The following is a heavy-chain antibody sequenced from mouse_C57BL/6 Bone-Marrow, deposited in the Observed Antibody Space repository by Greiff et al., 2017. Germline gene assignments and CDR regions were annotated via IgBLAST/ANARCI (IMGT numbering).Heavy chain of an antibody. CDR3: TTSGYYVGAY. CDR1: GFNIKDDY. Sequence: VQLQQSGAELVRPGASVKLSCTASGFNIKDDYMHWVKQRPEQGLEWIGWIDPENGDTDYASKFQGKATLTADTSSNTAYLQLSSLTSEDTAVYYCTTSGYYVGAYWGQGTLVTVSA. V-gene: IGHV14-4*01. J-gene: IGHJ3*01. CDR2: IDPENGDT. D-gene: IGHD2-1*01.